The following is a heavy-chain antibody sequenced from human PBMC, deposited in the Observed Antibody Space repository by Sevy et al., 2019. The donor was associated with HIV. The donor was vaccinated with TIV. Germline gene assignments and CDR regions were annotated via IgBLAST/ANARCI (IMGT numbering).Heavy chain of an antibody. D-gene: IGHD3-16*01. V-gene: IGHV4-39*01. J-gene: IGHJ3*02. CDR1: GASISTGNDY. CDR3: ARGGRSVESTLLDTFDI. CDR2: IYSSGNT. Sequence: SETLSLTCTVSGASISTGNDYWGWIRRPPGKGLEWIGSIYSSGNTNYNPFLKSRVTISVATSKNQFSLRLSSVTAADTAVYYCARGGRSVESTLLDTFDIWGQGTMVTVSS.